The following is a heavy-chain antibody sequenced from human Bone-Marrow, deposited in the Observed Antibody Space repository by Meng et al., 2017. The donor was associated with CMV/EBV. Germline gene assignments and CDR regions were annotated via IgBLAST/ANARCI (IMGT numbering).Heavy chain of an antibody. CDR3: ARTQWLPTPQYYYHYFGMAV. D-gene: IGHD5-12*01. Sequence: ASVKVSCKASGYTFTGYYMHWVRQAPGQGLEWMGWINPNSGGTNYAQKFQGRVTMTRDTSISTAYMELSRLRSDDTALYYCARTQWLPTPQYYYHYFGMAVWGQGTTVTVSS. CDR2: INPNSGGT. J-gene: IGHJ6*02. V-gene: IGHV1-2*02. CDR1: GYTFTGYY.